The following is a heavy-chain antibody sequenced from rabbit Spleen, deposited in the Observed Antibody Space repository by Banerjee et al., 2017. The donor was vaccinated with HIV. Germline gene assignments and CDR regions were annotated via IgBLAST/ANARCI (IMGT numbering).Heavy chain of an antibody. Sequence: QSLEESGGDLVKPGASLTLTCTASGVSFSFSSYMCWVRQAPGKGLEWIACIDAGSSGSTYYASWAKGRFTISKTSSTTVDLKVTSLTAADTATYFCARSRSYYSGTYTDYGYGFNLWGPGTLVTVS. CDR1: GVSFSFSSY. CDR3: ARSRSYYSGTYTDYGYGFNL. J-gene: IGHJ4*01. V-gene: IGHV1S40*01. CDR2: IDAGSSGST. D-gene: IGHD6-1*01.